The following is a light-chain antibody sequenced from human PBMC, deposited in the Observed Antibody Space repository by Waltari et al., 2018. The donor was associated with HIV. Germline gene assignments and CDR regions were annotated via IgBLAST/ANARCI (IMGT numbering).Light chain of an antibody. Sequence: QSVLTQPPSASGTPGQRVTISCSGSSSNIGTNYVYWYQQLPGTAPKLLIYRNKERPSGVPVRFSGSKSGTSASLAISGLRSEDEADYYCAAWRDSLSAVVFGGGTKLTVL. V-gene: IGLV1-47*01. CDR3: AAWRDSLSAVV. J-gene: IGLJ2*01. CDR2: RNK. CDR1: SSNIGTNY.